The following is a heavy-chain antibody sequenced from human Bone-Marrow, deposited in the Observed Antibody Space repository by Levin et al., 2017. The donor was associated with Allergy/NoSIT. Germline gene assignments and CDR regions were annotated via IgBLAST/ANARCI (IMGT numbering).Heavy chain of an antibody. J-gene: IGHJ4*02. V-gene: IGHV3-30*18. CDR1: GFTFSTYG. CDR2: ITSNGNNI. Sequence: GGSLRLSCTASGFTFSTYGMHWVRQAPGQGLEWVALITSNGNNIYYADSVRGRFTISRDNYKNTLYLQMNSLRAEDTAVYYCAKAAVADWGQGTLVTVSS. CDR3: AKAAVAD.